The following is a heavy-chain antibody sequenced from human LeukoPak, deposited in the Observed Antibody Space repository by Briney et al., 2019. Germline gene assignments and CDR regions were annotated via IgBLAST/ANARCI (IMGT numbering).Heavy chain of an antibody. Sequence: ASETLSLTCTVSGGSISSGSYYWSWVRQPAGTGLEWIGRIYTSGSTNYNPSLKSRVTISVDTSKNQFSLKLSSVTAADTAVYXXXXXXXRDGYNVPYWYFDLWGRGTLVTVSS. D-gene: IGHD5-24*01. CDR1: GGSISSGSYY. CDR2: IYTSGST. CDR3: XXXXXRDGYNVPYWYFDL. J-gene: IGHJ2*01. V-gene: IGHV4-61*02.